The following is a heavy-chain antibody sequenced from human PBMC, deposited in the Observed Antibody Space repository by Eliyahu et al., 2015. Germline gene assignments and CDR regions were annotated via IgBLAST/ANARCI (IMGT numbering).Heavy chain of an antibody. CDR1: GFTFSHHG. CDR2: VSYDGSNQ. D-gene: IGHD2-2*01. V-gene: IGHV3-33*05. CDR3: ARDPSHTFDY. J-gene: IGHJ4*02. Sequence: QVQLVESGGGVVQPGRSLRLSCAAXGFTFSHHGLHWVRQAPGKGLEWVACVSYDGSNQYYADSVRGRFTISRDDSKNTMYLHMNSLRAEDTALYFCARDPSHTFDYWGQGTLVTVSS.